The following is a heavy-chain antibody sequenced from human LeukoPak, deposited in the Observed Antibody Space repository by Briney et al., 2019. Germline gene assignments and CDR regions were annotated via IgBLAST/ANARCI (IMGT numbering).Heavy chain of an antibody. J-gene: IGHJ4*02. CDR2: ISYDGSNK. V-gene: IGHV3-30*18. Sequence: AGGSLRLSCAASGFTFSSYGMHWVRQAPGKGLEWVAVISYDGSNKYYADSVKGRFTISRDNSKNTLYLQMNSLRAEDTAVYYCAKGGYDSSGYYFDYWGQGTLVTVSS. CDR3: AKGGYDSSGYYFDY. CDR1: GFTFSSYG. D-gene: IGHD3-22*01.